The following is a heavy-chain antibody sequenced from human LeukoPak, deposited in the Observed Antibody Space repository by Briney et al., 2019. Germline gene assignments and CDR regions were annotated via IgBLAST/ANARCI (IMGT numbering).Heavy chain of an antibody. CDR1: GDSVSNKDAA. CDR3: ARQLAGYVDY. V-gene: IGHV6-1*01. Sequence: SQTLSLTCAISGDSVSNKDAAWNWIRQSPSRGLEWLGRTYYRSKWSNDYAVSVRSRINISPDTSKNQFSLQLRSVTPDDTAVYYCARQLAGYVDYWGQGSRVTVSS. J-gene: IGHJ4*02. D-gene: IGHD2-15*01. CDR2: TYYRSKWSN.